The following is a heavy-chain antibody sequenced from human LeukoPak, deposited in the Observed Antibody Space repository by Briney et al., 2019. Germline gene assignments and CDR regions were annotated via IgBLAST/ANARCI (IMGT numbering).Heavy chain of an antibody. CDR2: IYTSGST. D-gene: IGHD6-13*01. V-gene: IGHV4-4*07. CDR3: ARDSSSWYYFDY. Sequence: SGTLSLTCTVSGGSIGSYSWSWIRQPAGKGLEWIGRIYTSGSTNYNPSLKSRVTMSVDTSKNQFSLKLSSVTAADTAVYYCARDSSSWYYFDYWGQGTLVTVSS. CDR1: GGSIGSYS. J-gene: IGHJ4*02.